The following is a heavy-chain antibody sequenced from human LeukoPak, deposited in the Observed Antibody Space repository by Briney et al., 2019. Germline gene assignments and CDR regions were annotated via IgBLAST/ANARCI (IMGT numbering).Heavy chain of an antibody. J-gene: IGHJ4*02. D-gene: IGHD3-10*01. Sequence: PGGSLRLSCTASGFTFSSYWMSWVRQAPGKGLEWVANIKQDGSEKYYVDSVKGRFTISRDNAKNSLYLQMNSLRAEDTAVYYCARYYYGSGSYYFVFWGQGTLVTVSS. V-gene: IGHV3-7*01. CDR1: GFTFSSYW. CDR2: IKQDGSEK. CDR3: ARYYYGSGSYYFVF.